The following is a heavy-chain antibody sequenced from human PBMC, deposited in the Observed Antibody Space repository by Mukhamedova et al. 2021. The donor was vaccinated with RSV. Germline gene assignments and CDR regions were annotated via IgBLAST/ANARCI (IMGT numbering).Heavy chain of an antibody. Sequence: RDNSKNTLYLQMNSLRAEDTAVYYCAKALWFGDSVLDYWGQGTLVTVSS. V-gene: IGHV3-23*01. CDR3: AKALWFGDSVLDY. J-gene: IGHJ4*02. D-gene: IGHD3-10*01.